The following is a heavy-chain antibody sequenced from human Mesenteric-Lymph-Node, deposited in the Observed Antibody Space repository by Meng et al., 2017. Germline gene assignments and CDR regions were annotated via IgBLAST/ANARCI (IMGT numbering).Heavy chain of an antibody. CDR3: ARDLAGLGGY. D-gene: IGHD6-19*01. V-gene: IGHV1-2*02. CDR2: INPKNGDA. J-gene: IGHJ4*02. Sequence: GPLGGEVEEPGASVKVSCQTSGYTFTDYFMYWVRQAPGQGLEWMGWINPKNGDARYSEKVQGRVIMTRDTSISTAYMEVTNLRHDDTAVYYCARDLAGLGGYWGQGTLVTVSS. CDR1: GYTFTDYF.